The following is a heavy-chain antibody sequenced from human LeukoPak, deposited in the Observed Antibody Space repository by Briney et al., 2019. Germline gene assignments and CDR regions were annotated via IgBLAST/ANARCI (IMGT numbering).Heavy chain of an antibody. CDR3: ARDLGGYNYGYSFDY. Sequence: SETLSLTCAVNGGSFSGYYWNWIRQPPGKGLEWIGEISHRGSTDYNPSLKSRVTMSVDTSKNQFSLKLFSVTAADTAVYYCARDLGGYNYGYSFDYWGQGTLVTVSS. V-gene: IGHV4-34*01. CDR2: ISHRGST. D-gene: IGHD5-18*01. J-gene: IGHJ4*02. CDR1: GGSFSGYY.